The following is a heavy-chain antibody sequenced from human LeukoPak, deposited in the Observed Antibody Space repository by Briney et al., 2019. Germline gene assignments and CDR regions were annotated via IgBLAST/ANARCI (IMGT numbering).Heavy chain of an antibody. CDR3: TTDRRVGAFDY. J-gene: IGHJ4*02. CDR1: GFTFENFA. D-gene: IGHD1-26*01. CDR2: IKSKTDGGTT. V-gene: IGHV3-15*07. Sequence: GGSLRLSCSVSGFTFENFAMNWVRQAPGKGLEWVGRIKSKTDGGTTDYAAPVKGRFTISRDDSKNTLYLQMNSLKTEDTAVYYCTTDRRVGAFDYWGQGTLVTVSS.